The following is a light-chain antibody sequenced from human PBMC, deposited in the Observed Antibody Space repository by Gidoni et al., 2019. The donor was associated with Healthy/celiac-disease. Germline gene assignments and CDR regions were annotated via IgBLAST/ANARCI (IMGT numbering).Light chain of an antibody. Sequence: EIVMTQSPATLSVSPGERATLSCRASQSVSSNLAWYQQKPGQAPRLLIYGASTRVTGIPARFSGSGSGTEFTLTISSLQSEDFAVYYCQQYSKEGWTFGQGTKVEIK. CDR1: QSVSSN. V-gene: IGKV3-15*01. J-gene: IGKJ1*01. CDR2: GAS. CDR3: QQYSKEGWT.